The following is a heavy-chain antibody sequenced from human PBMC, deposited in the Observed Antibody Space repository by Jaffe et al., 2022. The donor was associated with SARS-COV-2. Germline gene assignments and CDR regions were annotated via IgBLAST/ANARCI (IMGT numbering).Heavy chain of an antibody. J-gene: IGHJ4*02. D-gene: IGHD6-19*01. Sequence: QVQLVQSGDEVKKPGASVKVSCKASGYTFNNYDISWVRQAPGQGLEWLGWISASNGDTGYAQKIQGRVTLTTDTSTTTAYMELRGLKSDDTAIYYCARLAGYSGGWYKPLDYWGQGTLVTVAS. CDR2: ISASNGDT. CDR3: ARLAGYSGGWYKPLDY. V-gene: IGHV1-18*04. CDR1: GYTFNNYD.